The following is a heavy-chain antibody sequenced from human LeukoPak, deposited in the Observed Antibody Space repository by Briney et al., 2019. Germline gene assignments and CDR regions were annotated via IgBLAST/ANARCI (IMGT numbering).Heavy chain of an antibody. V-gene: IGHV4-34*01. CDR3: ARERDGYYFDY. CDR2: INHSGST. CDR1: GGSFSGYY. J-gene: IGHJ4*02. D-gene: IGHD1-1*01. Sequence: SETLSLTCAVYGGSFSGYYWSWIRQPPGKGLEWIGEINHSGSTNYNPPLKSRVTISVDMSKNQFSLKLSSVTAADTAVYYCARERDGYYFDYWGQGTLVTVSS.